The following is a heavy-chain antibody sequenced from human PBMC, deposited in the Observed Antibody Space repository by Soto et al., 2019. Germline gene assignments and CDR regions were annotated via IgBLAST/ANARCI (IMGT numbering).Heavy chain of an antibody. CDR3: ARGERDIVVVAATTYYFAY. V-gene: IGHV4-59*01. Sequence: SDTLSLTCTVSGGSISSYYWSWIRQPPGKGLEWIGYIYYSGSTNYNPSLKSRVTISVDTSKNQFSLKLSSVTAADTAVYYCARGERDIVVVAATTYYFAYRGKGTLVTVSS. CDR2: IYYSGST. D-gene: IGHD2-15*01. CDR1: GGSISSYY. J-gene: IGHJ4*02.